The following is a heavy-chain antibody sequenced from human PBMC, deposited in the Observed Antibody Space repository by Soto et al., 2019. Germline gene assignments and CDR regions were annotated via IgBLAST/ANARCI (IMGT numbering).Heavy chain of an antibody. J-gene: IGHJ3*02. CDR1: GGSISSGGYY. Sequence: QVQLQESGPGLVKPSQTLSLTCTVSGGSISSGGYYWSWIRQHPGKGLEWIGYIYYSGSTYYNPSLKSRVTISVDTSKNQFSLKLSSVTAADTAVYYCARFCSSTSCFNPDAFDIWGQGTTVTVSS. CDR2: IYYSGST. CDR3: ARFCSSTSCFNPDAFDI. V-gene: IGHV4-31*03. D-gene: IGHD2-2*01.